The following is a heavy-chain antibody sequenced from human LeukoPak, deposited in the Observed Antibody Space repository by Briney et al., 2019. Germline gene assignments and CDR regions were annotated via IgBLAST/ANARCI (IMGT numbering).Heavy chain of an antibody. CDR2: INHSGST. V-gene: IGHV4-34*01. D-gene: IGHD3-10*01. Sequence: EPLSLPCAVYGGSFSGYYWSWIRQPPGKGLEWIGEINHSGSTNYNPSLKSRVTISVDTSKNQISLKLSSVTAADTAVYYCARGPRYYGSGSGTWFDPWGQGTLVTVSS. CDR1: GGSFSGYY. J-gene: IGHJ5*02. CDR3: ARGPRYYGSGSGTWFDP.